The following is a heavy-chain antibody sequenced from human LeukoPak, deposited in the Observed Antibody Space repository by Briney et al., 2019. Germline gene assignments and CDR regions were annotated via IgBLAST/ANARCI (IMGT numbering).Heavy chain of an antibody. Sequence: GGSLRLSCAASGFTVSSNYMSCVRQAPGKGLEWVSVIYSGGSTYYADSVKGRFTISRDNSKNTLYLQMSSLRAEDTAVYYCARDGGSSWYNFDYWGQGTLVTVSS. V-gene: IGHV3-53*01. CDR2: IYSGGST. CDR1: GFTVSSNY. D-gene: IGHD6-13*01. J-gene: IGHJ4*02. CDR3: ARDGGSSWYNFDY.